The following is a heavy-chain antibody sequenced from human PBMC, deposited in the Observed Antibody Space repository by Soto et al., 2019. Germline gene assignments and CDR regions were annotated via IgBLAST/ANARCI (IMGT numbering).Heavy chain of an antibody. CDR3: ARDPDYGDYWGYFFDS. CDR2: INPTSGGT. D-gene: IGHD4-17*01. V-gene: IGHV1-2*02. J-gene: IGHJ4*02. Sequence: ASVKVSCKTSGYTFAAYYIHWIRQAPGQGLEWMGWINPTSGGTVYAQNFQDRVTMTRDTSISTAYMELRRLNSDDTAVYYCARDPDYGDYWGYFFDSWGQGTPVTAPQ. CDR1: GYTFAAYY.